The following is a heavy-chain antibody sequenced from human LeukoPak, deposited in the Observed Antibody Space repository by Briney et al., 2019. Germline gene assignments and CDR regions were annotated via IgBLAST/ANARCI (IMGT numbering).Heavy chain of an antibody. D-gene: IGHD5-18*01. J-gene: IGHJ4*02. CDR3: TTGTWIQLWLADY. Sequence: GGSLRLSCAASGFTFDDYGMSWVRQAPGKGLEWVGHIKGKTDGGTTDYAAPVQGRFTISRDDSKNTLFLQMNSLKTEDTAVYYCTTGTWIQLWLADYWGQGTLVTVFS. V-gene: IGHV3-15*01. CDR2: IKGKTDGGTT. CDR1: GFTFDDYG.